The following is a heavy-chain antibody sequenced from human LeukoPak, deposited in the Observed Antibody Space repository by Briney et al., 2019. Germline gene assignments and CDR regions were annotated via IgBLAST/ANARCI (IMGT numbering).Heavy chain of an antibody. Sequence: PGGSLRLSCAASGFTVSSNYMSWVRQAPGKGLEWVSVIHSGGSTYYADSVKGRFTISRDNSKNTLYLQMNSLRAEDTAVYYCARASNTIFGVVIDYWGQGTLVTVSS. D-gene: IGHD3-3*01. V-gene: IGHV3-53*01. J-gene: IGHJ4*02. CDR3: ARASNTIFGVVIDY. CDR1: GFTVSSNY. CDR2: IHSGGST.